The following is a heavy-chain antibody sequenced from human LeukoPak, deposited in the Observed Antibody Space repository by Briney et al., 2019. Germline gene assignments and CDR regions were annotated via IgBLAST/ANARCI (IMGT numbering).Heavy chain of an antibody. CDR3: TRGADFNRLDY. CDR1: GFTFSSYW. V-gene: IGHV3-7*01. CDR2: MNQDGREK. Sequence: PGGSLRLSCAASGFTFSSYWMHWVRQAPGKGLEWVASMNQDGREKYSVDSVKGRFTISRDNAKNSLYLQMNSLRAEDTAVYYCTRGADFNRLDYWGQGTLVTVSS. J-gene: IGHJ4*01. D-gene: IGHD1-14*01.